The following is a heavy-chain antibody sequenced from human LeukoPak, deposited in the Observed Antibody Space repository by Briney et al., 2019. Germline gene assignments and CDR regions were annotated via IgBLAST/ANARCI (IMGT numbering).Heavy chain of an antibody. Sequence: PSETLSLTCAVYGGSFSGYYWSWIRQPPGKGLEWIGEINQSGYNNYNPSLKSRVTILAEVSKNQFSLKLSSVTAADTAVYYCAIRRGYSGYDYWGQGTLVTVSS. V-gene: IGHV4-34*01. CDR3: AIRRGYSGYDY. CDR1: GGSFSGYY. CDR2: INQSGYN. D-gene: IGHD5-12*01. J-gene: IGHJ4*02.